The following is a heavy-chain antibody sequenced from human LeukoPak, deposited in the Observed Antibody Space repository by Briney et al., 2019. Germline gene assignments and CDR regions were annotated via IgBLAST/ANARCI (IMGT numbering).Heavy chain of an antibody. CDR3: AKDFKAVAGGMDV. CDR1: GFTFDDYA. V-gene: IGHV3-9*01. CDR2: ISWNSGSI. J-gene: IGHJ6*02. Sequence: GGSLRLSCAASGFTFDDYAMHWVRQAPGKGLERVSGISWNSGSIGYADSVKGRFTISRDNAKNSLYLQMNSLRAEDTALYYCAKDFKAVAGGMDVWGQGTTVTVSS. D-gene: IGHD6-19*01.